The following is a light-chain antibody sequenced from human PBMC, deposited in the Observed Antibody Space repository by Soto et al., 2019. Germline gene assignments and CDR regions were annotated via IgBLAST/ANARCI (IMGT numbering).Light chain of an antibody. CDR1: QRLSSS. CDR2: GAS. Sequence: EIVMTQSPTTLSMSPGERATLSCRASQRLSSSLAWYQQKVGQAPRLLIYGASTRANGIPARFSGSESGTEFTLTISSLQSEDVEFYYCQQYRNSPVTFGGGTKVDI. J-gene: IGKJ4*01. CDR3: QQYRNSPVT. V-gene: IGKV3-15*01.